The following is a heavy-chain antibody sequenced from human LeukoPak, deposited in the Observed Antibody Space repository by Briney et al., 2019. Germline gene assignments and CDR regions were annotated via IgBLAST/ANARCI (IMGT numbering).Heavy chain of an antibody. Sequence: PGGSLRLSCAASGFTFSSYGMHWVRQAPGKGLEWVAAISNDGNKKYYADSVKGRFSISRDNSKNKLYVQMHSLRPEDTAVYYCTSLYTWGQGTMVIVSS. CDR3: TSLYT. CDR2: ISNDGNKK. CDR1: GFTFSSYG. D-gene: IGHD4-11*01. V-gene: IGHV3-30*03. J-gene: IGHJ3*01.